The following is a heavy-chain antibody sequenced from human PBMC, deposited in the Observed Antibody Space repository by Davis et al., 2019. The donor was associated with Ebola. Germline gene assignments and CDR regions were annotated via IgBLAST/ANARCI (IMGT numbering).Heavy chain of an antibody. CDR2: IKSKTDGGTT. V-gene: IGHV3-15*07. CDR1: GFTFSNAW. Sequence: PGGSLRLSCAASGFTFSNAWMNWVRQAPGKGLEWVGRIKSKTDGGTTDYAAPVKGRFTISREDSKNTLFLQVNSLKTEDTAVYYCSTRTSSGWKLYGMDVWGQGTTVTVSS. CDR3: STRTSSGWKLYGMDV. J-gene: IGHJ6*02. D-gene: IGHD6-19*01.